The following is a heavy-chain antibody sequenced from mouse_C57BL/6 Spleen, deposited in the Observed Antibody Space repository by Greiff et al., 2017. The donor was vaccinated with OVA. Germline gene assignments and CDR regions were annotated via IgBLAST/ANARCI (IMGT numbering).Heavy chain of an antibody. CDR1: GYTFTDYE. CDR3: TGGVVAHFDY. Sequence: QVQLKQSGAELVRPGASVTLSCKASGYTFTDYEMHWVKQTPVHGLEWIGAIDPETGGTAYNQKFKGKAILTADKSSSTAYMELRSLTSEDSAVYYCTGGVVAHFDYWGQGTTLTVSS. D-gene: IGHD1-1*01. J-gene: IGHJ2*01. V-gene: IGHV1-15*01. CDR2: IDPETGGT.